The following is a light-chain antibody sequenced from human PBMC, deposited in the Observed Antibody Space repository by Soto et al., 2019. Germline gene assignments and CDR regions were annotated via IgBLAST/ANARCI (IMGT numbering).Light chain of an antibody. CDR1: QSFSSSY. CDR2: GAS. CDR3: QHYGSALFT. J-gene: IGKJ3*01. V-gene: IGKV3-20*01. Sequence: EIVLTQSPGTLSLSPGERATLSCRASQSFSSSYLAWYQQKPGQAPMLLIYGASSRATVIPDRFGGSGSGTDFTLTISSLEPEDSAVYYCQHYGSALFTFGPGTKVDVK.